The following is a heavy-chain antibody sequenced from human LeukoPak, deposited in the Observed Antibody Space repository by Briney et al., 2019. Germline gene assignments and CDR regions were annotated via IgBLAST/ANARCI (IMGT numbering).Heavy chain of an antibody. Sequence: PGGSLRLSCAASGFTFSSYSMNWVRQAPGKGLEWVSSISSSSSYIYYADSVKGRFTISRDNAKNSLYLQMNSLRAEDTAVYYCAREWVTGEDAFDIWGQGTMVTVSS. D-gene: IGHD1-1*01. J-gene: IGHJ3*02. CDR2: ISSSSSYI. CDR1: GFTFSSYS. V-gene: IGHV3-21*01. CDR3: AREWVTGEDAFDI.